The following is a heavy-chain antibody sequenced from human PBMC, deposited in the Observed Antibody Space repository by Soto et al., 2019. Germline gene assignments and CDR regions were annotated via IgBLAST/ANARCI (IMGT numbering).Heavy chain of an antibody. D-gene: IGHD6-13*01. Sequence: GASVKVSCKASGGTFSSYAISWVRQAPGQGLEWMGGIIPIFGTANYAQKFQGRVTITADESTSTAYMELSSLRSEDTAVYYCARGTGAAAAARYGMDVWGQGTTVTVSS. CDR1: GGTFSSYA. J-gene: IGHJ6*02. V-gene: IGHV1-69*13. CDR3: ARGTGAAAAARYGMDV. CDR2: IIPIFGTA.